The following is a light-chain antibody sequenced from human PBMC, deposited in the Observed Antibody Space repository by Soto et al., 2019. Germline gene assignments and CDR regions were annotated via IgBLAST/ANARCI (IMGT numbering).Light chain of an antibody. V-gene: IGKV1-5*01. Sequence: DIQMTQSPSTLSASVGDRVTITCRASQSISTWLAWYQQKPGKAPKLLIYDAFYLERGVPSRFSGSGSGTEFTLTISSLQPDDLATYYCKQYNSFWTFGQGTKV. J-gene: IGKJ1*01. CDR3: KQYNSFWT. CDR1: QSISTW. CDR2: DAF.